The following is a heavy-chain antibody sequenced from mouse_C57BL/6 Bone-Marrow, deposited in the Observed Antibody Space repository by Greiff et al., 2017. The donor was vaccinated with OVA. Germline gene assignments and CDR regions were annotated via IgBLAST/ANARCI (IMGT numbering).Heavy chain of an antibody. J-gene: IGHJ2*01. CDR3: ARGGGGRGY. Sequence: EVHLVESGPGLVKPSQSLSLTCSVTGYSITSGYYWNWIRQFPGNKLEWMGYISYDGSNNYNPSLKNRISITRDTSKNQFFLKLNSVTTEDTATYYCARGGGGRGYWGQGTTLTVSS. CDR1: GYSITSGYY. D-gene: IGHD3-3*01. CDR2: ISYDGSN. V-gene: IGHV3-6*01.